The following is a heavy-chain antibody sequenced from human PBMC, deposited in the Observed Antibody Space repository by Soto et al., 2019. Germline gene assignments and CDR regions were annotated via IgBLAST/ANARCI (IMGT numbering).Heavy chain of an antibody. CDR3: ARHYDSSGYYYGYYYGMDV. Sequence: QVQLVQSGAEVKKPGSSLKVSCKASGGTFISYAISWVRQAPGQGLEWMGGIIPIFGTANYAQKFQGRVTITADESTSTAYMELSSLRSEDTAVYYCARHYDSSGYYYGYYYGMDVWGQGTTVTVSS. V-gene: IGHV1-69*01. D-gene: IGHD3-22*01. CDR1: GGTFISYA. CDR2: IIPIFGTA. J-gene: IGHJ6*02.